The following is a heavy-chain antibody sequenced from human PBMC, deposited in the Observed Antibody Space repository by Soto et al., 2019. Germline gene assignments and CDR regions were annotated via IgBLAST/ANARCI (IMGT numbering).Heavy chain of an antibody. J-gene: IGHJ4*02. CDR1: GGSFSGYY. CDR3: ARTRYCSGGSCYRLDY. CDR2: INHSGST. D-gene: IGHD2-15*01. Sequence: QVQLQQWGAGLLKPSETLSLTCAVYGGSFSGYYWSWIRQPPGKGLEWIGEINHSGSTNYNPSLKSRVTISVDTSKNPFSPKLSSVTAADTAVYYCARTRYCSGGSCYRLDYWGQGTLVTVSS. V-gene: IGHV4-34*01.